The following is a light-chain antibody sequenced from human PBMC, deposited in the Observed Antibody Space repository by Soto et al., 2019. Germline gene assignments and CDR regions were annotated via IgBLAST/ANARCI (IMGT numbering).Light chain of an antibody. CDR1: QGISSW. Sequence: DIQMTQSPSSVSASVGDRVTITCRASQGISSWLVWYQQKPGKAPKLLIYAASTLQSGVPSRFICNVSGTHFTLTIISLQPEDFASYYCQQADSFPWTFGQGTQVEIK. CDR2: AAS. J-gene: IGKJ1*01. V-gene: IGKV1-12*02. CDR3: QQADSFPWT.